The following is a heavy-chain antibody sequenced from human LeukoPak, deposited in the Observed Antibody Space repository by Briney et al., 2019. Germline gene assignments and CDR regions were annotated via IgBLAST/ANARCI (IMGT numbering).Heavy chain of an antibody. CDR2: IYSSGSA. V-gene: IGHV4-4*07. D-gene: IGHD6-19*01. J-gene: IGHJ5*02. CDR3: ARDVRYASGWSTPES. Sequence: SETLSLTCTVSGASIINHYWSWIRQPAGKGLEWIGRIYSSGSANYSPSLKSRVFMSIDTSNNHFSLNLTSVTAADTALYFCARDVRYASGWSTPESWGQGTLVTVSS. CDR1: GASIINHY.